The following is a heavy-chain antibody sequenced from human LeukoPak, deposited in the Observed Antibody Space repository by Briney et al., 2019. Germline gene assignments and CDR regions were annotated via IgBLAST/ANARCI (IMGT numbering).Heavy chain of an antibody. Sequence: PSETLSLTRTVSGGSISTHYWSWIRQPAGKGLEWIGRISTTGSTNYNPSLKSRVTMSVEMSKSQFSLKLSSVTAADTAVYYCAREVEMARQFDYWGQGTLVTVPS. J-gene: IGHJ4*02. CDR3: AREVEMARQFDY. D-gene: IGHD5-24*01. CDR1: GGSISTHY. CDR2: ISTTGST. V-gene: IGHV4-4*07.